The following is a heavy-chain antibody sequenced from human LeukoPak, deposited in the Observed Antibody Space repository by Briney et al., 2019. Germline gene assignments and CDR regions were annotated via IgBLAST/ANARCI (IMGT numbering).Heavy chain of an antibody. Sequence: PGGSLRLSCAASGFTFSSYWMNWVRQAPGRGLEWVANIKQDGSEIYYVDSVRGGFTISRDNAKNSLYLQMNSLRAEDTAVYYCATSRTFDYWGQGTLVTVSS. CDR3: ATSRTFDY. CDR1: GFTFSSYW. V-gene: IGHV3-7*03. D-gene: IGHD1-1*01. CDR2: IKQDGSEI. J-gene: IGHJ4*02.